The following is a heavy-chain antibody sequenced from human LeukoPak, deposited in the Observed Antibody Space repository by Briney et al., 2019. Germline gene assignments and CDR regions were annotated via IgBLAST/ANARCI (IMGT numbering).Heavy chain of an antibody. D-gene: IGHD1-26*01. V-gene: IGHV3-23*01. CDR1: GFTVSSNY. CDR2: ISSSGGST. CDR3: ARNPAGIGDY. Sequence: PGGSLRLSCVASGFTVSSNYMSWVRQAPGKGLEWVSSISSSGGSTFYADSVKGRFTISRDKSKNTLHLQMNSLKAEDTAVYYCARNPAGIGDYLGQGTLVTVSS. J-gene: IGHJ4*02.